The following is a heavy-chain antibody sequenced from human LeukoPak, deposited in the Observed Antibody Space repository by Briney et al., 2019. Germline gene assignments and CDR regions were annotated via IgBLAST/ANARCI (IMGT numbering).Heavy chain of an antibody. Sequence: VASVKVSCKASGYTFTSYYMHWVRQAPGQGLEWMGWINPNSGGTNYAQKFQGWVTMTRDTSISTAYMELSRLRSDDTAVYYCARGRGYYYDSSGYYAGSYEFSYWGQGTLVTVSS. J-gene: IGHJ4*02. CDR3: ARGRGYYYDSSGYYAGSYEFSY. CDR2: INPNSGGT. V-gene: IGHV1-2*04. CDR1: GYTFTSYY. D-gene: IGHD3-22*01.